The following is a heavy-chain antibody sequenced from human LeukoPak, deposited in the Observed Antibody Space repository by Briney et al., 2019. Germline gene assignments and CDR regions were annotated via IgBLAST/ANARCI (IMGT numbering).Heavy chain of an antibody. CDR1: GLTFSTYS. V-gene: IGHV3-48*04. CDR2: ISSNSRTI. Sequence: GGSLRLSCAASGLTFSTYSMNWVRQAPGEGPEWLSYISSNSRTIYYAASVRGRFTISRDNAKNSLYLQMNSLRVEDTAVYYCARDPVVGGSNWSDPWGQGTLVNVSS. J-gene: IGHJ5*02. CDR3: ARDPVVGGSNWSDP. D-gene: IGHD2-15*01.